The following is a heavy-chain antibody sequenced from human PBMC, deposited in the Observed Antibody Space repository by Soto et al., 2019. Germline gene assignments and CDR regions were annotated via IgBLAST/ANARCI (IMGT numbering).Heavy chain of an antibody. CDR3: ARLRGQRGTGYRYFDL. Sequence: GESLKISCKGSGYRLSTDWVGWVRQMPGRGLEWMGIIYPLDSDTRYSPSFEGHVIISADKSADTAYLQWNNLQASDSATYFCARLRGQRGTGYRYFDLWGRGTLVTVSS. CDR1: GYRLSTDW. D-gene: IGHD3-9*01. J-gene: IGHJ2*01. V-gene: IGHV5-51*01. CDR2: IYPLDSDT.